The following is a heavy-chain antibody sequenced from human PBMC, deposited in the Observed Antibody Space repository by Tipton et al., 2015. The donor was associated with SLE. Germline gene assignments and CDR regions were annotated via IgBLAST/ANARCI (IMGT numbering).Heavy chain of an antibody. CDR2: ISSSSSYI. CDR1: GFTFGDYA. Sequence: SLRLSCTASGFTFGDYAMSWVRQAPGKGLEWVSSISSSSSYIYYADSVKGQFTISRDNAKNSLYLQMNSLRAEDTAVYYCASRYFFGMDVWGQGTTVTVSS. CDR3: ASRYFFGMDV. J-gene: IGHJ6*02. V-gene: IGHV3-21*01.